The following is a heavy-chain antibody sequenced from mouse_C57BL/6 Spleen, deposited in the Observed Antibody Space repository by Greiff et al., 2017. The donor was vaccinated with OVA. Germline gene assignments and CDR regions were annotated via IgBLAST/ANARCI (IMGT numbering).Heavy chain of an antibody. V-gene: IGHV1-69*01. J-gene: IGHJ2*01. D-gene: IGHD4-1*01. CDR2: IDPSDSYT. Sequence: QVQLQQPGAELVMPGASVKLSCKASGYTFTSYWMHWVKQRPGQGLEWIGEIDPSDSYTNYNQKFKDKATLTVDKSSSTAYMQLSSLTSEDSAVYYCARRANWDDYWGQGTTLTVSS. CDR3: ARRANWDDY. CDR1: GYTFTSYW.